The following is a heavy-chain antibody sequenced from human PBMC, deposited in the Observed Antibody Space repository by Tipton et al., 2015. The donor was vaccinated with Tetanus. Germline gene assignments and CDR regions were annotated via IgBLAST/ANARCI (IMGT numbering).Heavy chain of an antibody. CDR1: GGTFTSYA. Sequence: QVQLVQSGAEVKKPGSAVKVSCEASGGTFTSYAIGWVRQAPGQGLEWMGGIIPLFGTKTSAQKFQGRVTITADKSTGTAYMELDSRTSDDTAIYYCAKGGSGTSYGGNWFDPWGQGTLVTVSS. CDR3: AKGGSGTSYGGNWFDP. CDR2: IIPLFGTK. J-gene: IGHJ5*02. V-gene: IGHV1-69*06. D-gene: IGHD1-26*01.